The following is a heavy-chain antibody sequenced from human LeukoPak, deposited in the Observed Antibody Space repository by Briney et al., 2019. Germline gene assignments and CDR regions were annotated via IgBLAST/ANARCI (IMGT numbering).Heavy chain of an antibody. V-gene: IGHV3-21*01. J-gene: IGHJ4*02. Sequence: GGSLRLSCAASGFTFSSYSMNWVRQAPGKGLEWVSSISSSSSYIYYADSVKGRFTISRDNAKNSLYLQMNSLRAKDTAVYYCARAEEYYYDSSGLRTFDYWGQGTLVTVSS. CDR2: ISSSSSYI. D-gene: IGHD3-22*01. CDR3: ARAEEYYYDSSGLRTFDY. CDR1: GFTFSSYS.